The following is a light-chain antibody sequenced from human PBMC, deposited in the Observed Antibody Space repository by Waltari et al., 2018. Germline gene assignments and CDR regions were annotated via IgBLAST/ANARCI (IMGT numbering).Light chain of an antibody. J-gene: IGLJ1*01. CDR1: TGAVPSGYF. CDR3: LLFYGGAYV. V-gene: IGLV7-43*01. Sequence: QTVVTQEPSLTVSPGGTVTLTCASSTGAVPSGYFPTWFQQRPGQPPRSLIYSANNKHSWTHARFSGSLIGGKAALTLSGVQPEDEADYYCLLFYGGAYVFGTGTKLTVL. CDR2: SAN.